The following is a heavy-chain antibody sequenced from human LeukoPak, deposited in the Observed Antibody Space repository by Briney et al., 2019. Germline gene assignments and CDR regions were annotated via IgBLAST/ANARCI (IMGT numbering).Heavy chain of an antibody. CDR3: ARHTTSRSYGDFDY. Sequence: PSETLSLTCTVSGGSISGYYWSWIRQPPGKGLEWIGYIYYSGTTNYNPSLKSRVTISVDTSKNQFSLRLSSATAADTAVYYCARHTTSRSYGDFDYWGQGTLVTVSS. CDR2: IYYSGTT. D-gene: IGHD4-17*01. J-gene: IGHJ4*02. V-gene: IGHV4-59*08. CDR1: GGSISGYY.